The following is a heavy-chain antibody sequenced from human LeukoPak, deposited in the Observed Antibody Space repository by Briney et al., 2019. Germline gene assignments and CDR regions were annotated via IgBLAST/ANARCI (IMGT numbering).Heavy chain of an antibody. CDR1: GYTFTSYA. V-gene: IGHV7-4-1*02. J-gene: IGHJ5*02. Sequence: ASVKVSCKASGYTFTSYAMNWVRQAPGQGPEWMGWINTNTGNPTYAQGLTGRFVFSLDTSVSTAYLQISSLKAEDTAVYYCARDLGYCSSTSCLPQNWFDPWGQGTLVTVSS. CDR3: ARDLGYCSSTSCLPQNWFDP. CDR2: INTNTGNP. D-gene: IGHD2-2*01.